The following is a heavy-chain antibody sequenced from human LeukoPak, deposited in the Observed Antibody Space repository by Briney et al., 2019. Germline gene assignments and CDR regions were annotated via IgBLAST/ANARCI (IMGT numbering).Heavy chain of an antibody. CDR3: AMVLGYCSSTSCYLAPDY. D-gene: IGHD2-2*01. CDR1: GGTFSSYA. CDR2: IIPIFGTA. V-gene: IGHV1-69*13. J-gene: IGHJ4*02. Sequence: SVKVSCKASGGTFSSYAISWVRQAPGQWLEWMGGIIPIFGTANYAQKFQGRVTITADESTSTAYMELSSLRSEDTAVYYCAMVLGYCSSTSCYLAPDYWGQGTLVTVSS.